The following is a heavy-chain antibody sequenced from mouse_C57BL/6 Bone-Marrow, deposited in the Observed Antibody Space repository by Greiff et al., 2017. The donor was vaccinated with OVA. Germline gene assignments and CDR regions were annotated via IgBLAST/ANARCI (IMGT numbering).Heavy chain of an antibody. CDR1: GYAFTNYL. V-gene: IGHV1-54*01. CDR3: ARDPYGLYWYFDV. J-gene: IGHJ1*03. CDR2: INPGSGGT. Sequence: QVQLKQSGAELVRPGTSVKVSCKASGYAFTNYLIEWVKQRPGQGLEWIGVINPGSGGTNYNEKFKGKATLTADKSSSTAYMQLSSLTSEDSEVYFCARDPYGLYWYFDVWGTGTTVTVSS. D-gene: IGHD1-2*01.